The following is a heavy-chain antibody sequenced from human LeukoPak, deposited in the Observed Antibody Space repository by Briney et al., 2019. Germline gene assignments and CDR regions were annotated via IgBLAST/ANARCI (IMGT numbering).Heavy chain of an antibody. CDR1: GFTSSNYE. CDR3: ARDYRGRFGGNFDLGWFDP. J-gene: IGHJ5*02. Sequence: GGSLRLSCAASGFTSSNYEMNWVRQPPGKGLEWVSYISISGTITLYADSVKGRFTISRDNAKNSLFLQMNSLRAEDTAFYYCARDYRGRFGGNFDLGWFDPWGQGTLVTVSS. V-gene: IGHV3-48*03. D-gene: IGHD2-21*01. CDR2: ISISGTIT.